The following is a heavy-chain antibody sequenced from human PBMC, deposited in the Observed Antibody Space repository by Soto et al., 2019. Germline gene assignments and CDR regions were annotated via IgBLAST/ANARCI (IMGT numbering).Heavy chain of an antibody. CDR2: ISAYNGNT. J-gene: IGHJ5*02. V-gene: IGHV1-18*01. D-gene: IGHD1-1*01. CDR3: ARDEAYKWNDGGWFDP. Sequence: QVKLVQSGAEVKKPGASVKVSCKASGYTFTSYGISWVRQASGQGLEWMGWISAYNGNTKYAQKLQGRVTMTTDTSTSTAYRELRSLRSDDTAVYYCARDEAYKWNDGGWFDPWGQGTLVTVSS. CDR1: GYTFTSYG.